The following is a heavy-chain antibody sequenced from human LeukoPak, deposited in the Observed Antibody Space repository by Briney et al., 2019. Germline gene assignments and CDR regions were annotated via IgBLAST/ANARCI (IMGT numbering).Heavy chain of an antibody. CDR2: ISYDGRNK. CDR1: GFTFSSYA. J-gene: IGHJ4*02. D-gene: IGHD3-22*01. V-gene: IGHV3-30*04. CDR3: AREVYYYDSSGYPYYFDY. Sequence: GGSLRLSCAASGFTFSSYAMHWVRQAPGKGLEWVAVISYDGRNKYYADSVKGRFTISRDNSKNTLYLQMNSLRAEDTAVYYCAREVYYYDSSGYPYYFDYWGQGTLVTVSS.